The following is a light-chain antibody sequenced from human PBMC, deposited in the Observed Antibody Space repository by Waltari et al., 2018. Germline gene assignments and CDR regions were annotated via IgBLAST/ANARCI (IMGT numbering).Light chain of an antibody. Sequence: DIQMTQSPSTLSAFVGDRVTITCRASQSISSWLAWFQQKPGKAPNLVIYKASNLQSGVPSRFSGSGSGTEFNLTISSLEPDDFATYYCQQYASYWTFGQGTKVEI. CDR2: KAS. J-gene: IGKJ1*01. V-gene: IGKV1-5*03. CDR1: QSISSW. CDR3: QQYASYWT.